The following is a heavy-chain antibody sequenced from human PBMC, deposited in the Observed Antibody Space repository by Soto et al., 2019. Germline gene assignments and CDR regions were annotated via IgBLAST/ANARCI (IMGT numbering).Heavy chain of an antibody. D-gene: IGHD3-10*01. J-gene: IGHJ4*02. CDR2: IWYDGSNQ. V-gene: IGHV3-33*01. CDR3: ARDLGAFNYGSAYFDY. Sequence: PGGSLRLSCAPSGFTFSTYGMHWVRQAPGKRLEWVAVIWYDGSNQYYADPVKGRFTISRDNSKNVLYLQMNSLRAEDTAVYYCARDLGAFNYGSAYFDYWGQGTPVTVSS. CDR1: GFTFSTYG.